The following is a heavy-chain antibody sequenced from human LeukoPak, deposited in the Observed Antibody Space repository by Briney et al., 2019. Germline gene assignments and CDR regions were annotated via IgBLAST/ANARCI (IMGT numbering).Heavy chain of an antibody. Sequence: PGRSLRLSCAASGFTFSSYAMHWVRQAPGKGLEWVAVISYDGSNKYYADSVKGRFTISRDNSKNTLYLQMNILRTEDTAVYYCAKEGTPQVSTWYDLWGQGTQVIVSS. CDR3: AKEGTPQVSTWYDL. CDR2: ISYDGSNK. D-gene: IGHD3-10*01. J-gene: IGHJ5*02. CDR1: GFTFSSYA. V-gene: IGHV3-30-3*01.